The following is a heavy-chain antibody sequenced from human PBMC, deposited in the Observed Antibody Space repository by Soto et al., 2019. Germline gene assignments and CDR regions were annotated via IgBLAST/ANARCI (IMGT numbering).Heavy chain of an antibody. J-gene: IGHJ4*02. Sequence: GDSLKISCRGSGYTFTNYLIGWVRQMPGKGLEWMGIIYPGDSDTRYSPSFQGQVTISVDKSISTAYLQWSSLKASDTAMYYCARNQRYYYDSGGYYESFDYWGLGTLVTVSS. D-gene: IGHD3-22*01. CDR3: ARNQRYYYDSGGYYESFDY. CDR1: GYTFTNYL. V-gene: IGHV5-51*01. CDR2: IYPGDSDT.